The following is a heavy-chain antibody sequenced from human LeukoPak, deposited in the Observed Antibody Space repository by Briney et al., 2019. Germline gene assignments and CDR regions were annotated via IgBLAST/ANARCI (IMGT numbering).Heavy chain of an antibody. CDR2: VYPGDSDT. D-gene: IGHD3-3*01. CDR1: GYTFISYW. J-gene: IGHJ3*02. V-gene: IGHV5-51*01. Sequence: GESLKISCKGSGYTFISYWIGWVRQMPGKGLEWMGIVYPGDSDTRYSPSFRGQVTISADMSINTAYLQWSSLKASDTAMYYCASGDSGAFDIWGQGTMVTVS. CDR3: ASGDSGAFDI.